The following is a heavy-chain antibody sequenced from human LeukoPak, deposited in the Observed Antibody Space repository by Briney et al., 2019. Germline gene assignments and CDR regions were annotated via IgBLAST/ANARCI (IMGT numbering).Heavy chain of an antibody. J-gene: IGHJ4*02. D-gene: IGHD1-26*01. V-gene: IGHV1-8*02. CDR1: GGTFSSYA. CDR3: ATSAGATPLN. Sequence: ASVKVSCKASGGTFSSYAINWVRQATGQGLEWMGWMNPNSGNTGYAQRFQGRVTMTSNTSISTAYMELSSLRSEDTAVYYCATSAGATPLNWGQGTLVTVSS. CDR2: MNPNSGNT.